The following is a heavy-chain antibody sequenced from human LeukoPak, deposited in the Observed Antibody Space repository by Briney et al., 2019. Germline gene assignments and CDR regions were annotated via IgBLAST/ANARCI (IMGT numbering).Heavy chain of an antibody. CDR3: ATFSIDARLYSYSYYLDV. CDR2: IIPIFGTA. CDR1: GGTFSSYA. Sequence: SVKVSCKASGGTFSSYAFSWVRQAPGQGLEWMGGIIPIFGTANYAQKFQGRVTITADESTSTAYMELSSLRSEDTAVYYCATFSIDARLYSYSYYLDVWGKGTTVTVSS. J-gene: IGHJ6*03. V-gene: IGHV1-69*13. D-gene: IGHD2/OR15-2a*01.